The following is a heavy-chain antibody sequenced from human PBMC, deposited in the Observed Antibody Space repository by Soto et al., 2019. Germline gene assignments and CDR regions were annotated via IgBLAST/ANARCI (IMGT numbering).Heavy chain of an antibody. CDR1: GFTFSNAW. D-gene: IGHD3-10*01. J-gene: IGHJ6*02. CDR2: IKSKTDGGTT. Sequence: GGSLRLSCAASGFTFSNAWMNWVRQAPGKGLEWVGRIKSKTDGGTTDYAAPVKGRFTISRDDSKNTLYLQMNSLKTEDTAVYYCTTDLWSIYYYGMDVWGQGTTVTVSS. CDR3: TTDLWSIYYYGMDV. V-gene: IGHV3-15*07.